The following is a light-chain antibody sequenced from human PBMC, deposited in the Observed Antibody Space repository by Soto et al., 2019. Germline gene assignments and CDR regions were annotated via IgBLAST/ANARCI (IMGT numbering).Light chain of an antibody. CDR3: QQRSNGGGGEYT. CDR1: QSVSSY. J-gene: IGKJ2*01. Sequence: EIVLTQSPATLSLSPGERATLSCRASQSVSSYLAWYQQKPGQAPRLLIYDASSRATGIPARFSGSGSGTAFPPTISSLEPEDFAVYSWQQRSNGGGGEYTFGQGTKLEIK. V-gene: IGKV3-11*01. CDR2: DAS.